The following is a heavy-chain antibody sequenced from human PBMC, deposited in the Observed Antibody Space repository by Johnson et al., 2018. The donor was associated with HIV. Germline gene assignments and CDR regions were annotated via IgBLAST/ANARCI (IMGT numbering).Heavy chain of an antibody. V-gene: IGHV3-33*06. CDR3: AKDFWPVGARGAFDI. CDR1: GFTFSSYW. Sequence: QVQLVESGGGLVQPGGSLRLSCAASGFTFSSYWMSWVRQAPGKGLEWVAVIWYDGSNKYYADSVKGRFTISRDNSKNTLYLQMNSLRAEDTAVYYCAKDFWPVGARGAFDIWGQGTMVTVSS. J-gene: IGHJ3*02. CDR2: IWYDGSNK. D-gene: IGHD1-26*01.